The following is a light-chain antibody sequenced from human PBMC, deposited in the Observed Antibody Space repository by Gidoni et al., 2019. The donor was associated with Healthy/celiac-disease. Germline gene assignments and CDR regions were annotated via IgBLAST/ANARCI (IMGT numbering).Light chain of an antibody. CDR3: QQYGSSPPRT. Sequence: EMVLTQAPGTLSLSPGERATLSCRANQSVSSSYLAWYQQKPGQAPRLLIYGASSRATGIPDRFSGSGSGTDFTLTISRLEPEDFAVYYCQQYGSSPPRTFGQGTKVEIK. V-gene: IGKV3-20*01. CDR1: QSVSSSY. CDR2: GAS. J-gene: IGKJ1*01.